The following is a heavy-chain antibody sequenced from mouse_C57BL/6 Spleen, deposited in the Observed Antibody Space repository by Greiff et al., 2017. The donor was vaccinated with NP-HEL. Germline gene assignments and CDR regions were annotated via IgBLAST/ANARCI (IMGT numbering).Heavy chain of an antibody. J-gene: IGHJ1*03. CDR2: IDPSDSET. Sequence: QVQLQQPGAELVRPGSSVKLSCKASGYTFTSYWMHWVKQRPIQGLEWIGNIDPSDSETHYNQKFKDKATLTVDKSSSTAYMQLSSLTSEYSAVYYCARSSHWYFDVWGTGTTVTVSS. CDR3: ARSSHWYFDV. CDR1: GYTFTSYW. V-gene: IGHV1-52*01. D-gene: IGHD1-1*01.